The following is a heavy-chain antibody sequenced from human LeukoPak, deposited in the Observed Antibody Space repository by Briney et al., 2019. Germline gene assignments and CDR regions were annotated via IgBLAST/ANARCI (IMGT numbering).Heavy chain of an antibody. CDR3: ARGPGGRSGYYPLEDYYYYYYMDV. V-gene: IGHV1-18*01. J-gene: IGHJ6*03. CDR2: IRVYNGNT. Sequence: PLASVKVSFKASGYTFTSYGINWVRQAPGQGLEWMGWIRVYNGNTIYAQKLQGRVTMTTDTSTSTAYMELRSLRSDDTAVYYCARGPGGRSGYYPLEDYYYYYYMDVWGKGTTVTVSS. CDR1: GYTFTSYG. D-gene: IGHD3-22*01.